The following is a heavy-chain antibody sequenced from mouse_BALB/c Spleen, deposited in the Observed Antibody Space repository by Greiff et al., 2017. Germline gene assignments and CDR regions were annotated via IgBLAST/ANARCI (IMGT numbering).Heavy chain of an antibody. D-gene: IGHD3-2*01. CDR1: GYSITSDYA. V-gene: IGHV3-2*02. CDR3: AREGQLGAY. J-gene: IGHJ3*01. CDR2: ISYSGST. Sequence: EVKLVESGPGLVKPSQSLSLTCTVTGYSITSDYAWNWIRQFPGNKLEWMGYISYSGSTSYNPSLKSRISITRDTSKNQFFLQLNSVTTEDTATYYCAREGQLGAYWGQGTLVTVSA.